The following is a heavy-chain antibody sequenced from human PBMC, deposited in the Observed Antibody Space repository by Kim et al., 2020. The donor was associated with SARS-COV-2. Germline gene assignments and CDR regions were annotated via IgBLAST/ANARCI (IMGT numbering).Heavy chain of an antibody. Sequence: GGSLRLSCAASGFTFSNYAMTWVRQAPGGGLEWVSGISGSGDSTYYADSVKGRFTISRDNSKNTLYLRMNGLRAEDTAVYYCARTRSCSSSSCYVDYWG. CDR3: ARTRSCSSSSCYVDY. D-gene: IGHD2-2*01. V-gene: IGHV3-23*01. J-gene: IGHJ4*01. CDR2: ISGSGDST. CDR1: GFTFSNYA.